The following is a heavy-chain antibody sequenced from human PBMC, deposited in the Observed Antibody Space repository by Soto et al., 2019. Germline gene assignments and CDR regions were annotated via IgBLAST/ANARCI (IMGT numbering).Heavy chain of an antibody. CDR2: ISAYNDYT. CDR3: AREGYYSGSGSYSPPRYYGMDV. V-gene: IGHV1-18*01. J-gene: IGHJ6*02. Sequence: QVQLVQDGAGVKKPGSSVKVSCKASGYTFISYGISWVRQAPGQGLEWMGWISAYNDYTNYAQKLQGRVTMTTDTSTRIAYLELRSLRSDDTAVYYCAREGYYSGSGSYSPPRYYGMDVWGQGTTVTVSS. D-gene: IGHD3-10*01. CDR1: GYTFISYG.